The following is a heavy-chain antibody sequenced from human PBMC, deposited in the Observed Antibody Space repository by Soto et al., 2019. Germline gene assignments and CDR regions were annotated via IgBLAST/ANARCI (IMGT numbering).Heavy chain of an antibody. CDR3: ARRPYSVSYWSSFDY. V-gene: IGHV3-30*03. Sequence: VQLVESGGGVVQPGRSLRLSCAASGFTFSSYCMHWVRQAPGKGLEWVAFISDDGSNKYYADSVKGRFTISRDNSKNTLYLQMNSLRAEDTAVYYCARRPYSVSYWSSFDYWGQGTLVTVSS. D-gene: IGHD1-26*01. CDR2: ISDDGSNK. J-gene: IGHJ4*02. CDR1: GFTFSSYC.